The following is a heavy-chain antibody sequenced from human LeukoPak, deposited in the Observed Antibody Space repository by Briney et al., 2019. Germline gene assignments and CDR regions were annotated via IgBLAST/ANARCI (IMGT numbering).Heavy chain of an antibody. J-gene: IGHJ5*02. CDR2: IIPIFGTA. V-gene: IGHV1-69*06. Sequence: ASVKVSCKASGGTFSSYAISWVRQAPGQGLEWMGGIIPIFGTANYAQKFQGRVAITAVKSTSTAYMELSSLRSEDTAVYYCASSMDIVATGHWFDPWGQGTLVTVSS. CDR1: GGTFSSYA. CDR3: ASSMDIVATGHWFDP. D-gene: IGHD5-12*01.